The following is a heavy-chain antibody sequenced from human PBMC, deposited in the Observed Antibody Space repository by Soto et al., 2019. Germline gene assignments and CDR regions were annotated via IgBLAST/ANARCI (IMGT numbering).Heavy chain of an antibody. Sequence: ASVKVSCKASGYTFTSYGISWVRQAPGQGLERMGWISPYNGNTNYAQNLQGRVTMTTDTSTSTAYMELRSLRSDDTAVYYCARGDSSGYWDYYYGMDVWGQGTTVTVSS. CDR1: GYTFTSYG. V-gene: IGHV1-18*01. J-gene: IGHJ6*02. CDR3: ARGDSSGYWDYYYGMDV. D-gene: IGHD3-22*01. CDR2: ISPYNGNT.